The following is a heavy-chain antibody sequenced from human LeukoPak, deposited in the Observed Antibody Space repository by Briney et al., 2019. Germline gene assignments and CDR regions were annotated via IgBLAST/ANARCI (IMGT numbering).Heavy chain of an antibody. CDR2: INPNSGGT. CDR3: ARGSRSGANYFDY. V-gene: IGHV1-2*02. D-gene: IGHD3-3*01. Sequence: ASVKVSCKASGYTFTSYDINWVRQAPGQGLEWMGWINPNSGGTNYAQKFQGRVTMTRDTSISTAYMELSRLRSDDTAVYYCARGSRSGANYFDYWGQGTLVTVSS. J-gene: IGHJ4*02. CDR1: GYTFTSYD.